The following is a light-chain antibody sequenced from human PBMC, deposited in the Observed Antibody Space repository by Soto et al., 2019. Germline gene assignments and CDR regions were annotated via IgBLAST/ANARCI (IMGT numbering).Light chain of an antibody. J-gene: IGKJ1*01. Sequence: EIVLTHSPGTLSLSPGEIATLSCRASQSVTSNFLAWYQQKPGQAPRLLISGASSRATGIPDRFSGSGSGTDFTLTISRLEPEDFAVYYCHQCYSSRTFGQGTKVDIK. CDR2: GAS. CDR3: HQCYSSRT. V-gene: IGKV3-20*01. CDR1: QSVTSNF.